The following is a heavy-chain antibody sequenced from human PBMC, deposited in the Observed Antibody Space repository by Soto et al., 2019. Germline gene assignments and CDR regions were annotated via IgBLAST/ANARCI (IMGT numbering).Heavy chain of an antibody. CDR1: GGTFSSYA. CDR2: ITPIFGTA. CDR3: AATTYYDFWSGYSDYYYYYGMDV. D-gene: IGHD3-3*01. Sequence: ASVKVSCKASGGTFSSYAISWVRQAPGQGLEWMGGITPIFGTANYAQKFQGRVTIAADKSTSTAYMELSSLRSEDTAVYYCAATTYYDFWSGYSDYYYYYGMDVWGQGTTVTVSS. J-gene: IGHJ6*02. V-gene: IGHV1-69*06.